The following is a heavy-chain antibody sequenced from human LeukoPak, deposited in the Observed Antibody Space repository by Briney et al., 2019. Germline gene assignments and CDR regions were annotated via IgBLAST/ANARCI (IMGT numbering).Heavy chain of an antibody. V-gene: IGHV3-7*01. D-gene: IGHD3-3*01. CDR1: GFTFSSYW. J-gene: IGHJ5*02. CDR3: ARARVRIGGFDP. Sequence: PGGSLRLSCAASGFTFSSYWMNWARQAPGKGLEWVASINHNGNVNYYVDSVKGRFTISRDNAKNSLYLQMNSLRAEDTAVYYCARARVRIGGFDPWGQGTLVTVSS. CDR2: INHNGNVN.